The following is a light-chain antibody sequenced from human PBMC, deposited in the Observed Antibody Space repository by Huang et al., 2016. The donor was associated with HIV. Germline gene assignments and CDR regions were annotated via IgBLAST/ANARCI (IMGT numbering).Light chain of an antibody. J-gene: IGKJ4*01. CDR3: QQYNDVPLT. Sequence: DVQMTQSPSYLFASVGDRVTITCQTSHDISNHLNWSQQKPGKAPNFLIYDASNLQTGVPSRFSGGGPGTNFSFTISSLQPEDIATYYCQQYNDVPLTFGGGTNVNIK. CDR2: DAS. CDR1: HDISNH. V-gene: IGKV1-33*01.